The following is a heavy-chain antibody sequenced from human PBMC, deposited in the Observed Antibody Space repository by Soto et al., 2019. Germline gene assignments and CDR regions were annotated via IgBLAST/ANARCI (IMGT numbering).Heavy chain of an antibody. V-gene: IGHV4-30-4*01. CDR3: VSDYDNGGYIGY. CDR2: IDYRGST. J-gene: IGHJ4*01. CDR1: GGSISTADYY. D-gene: IGHD3-22*01. Sequence: QVQLHESGPGLVRPSQTLSLTCNVSGGSISTADYYWSWIRQPPGKGLEWIGYIDYRGSTYYNPSLESRFAISMDTSKNQFSLNLTSVTAVDTAVYFSVSDYDNGGYIGYWGHGTLVTVSS.